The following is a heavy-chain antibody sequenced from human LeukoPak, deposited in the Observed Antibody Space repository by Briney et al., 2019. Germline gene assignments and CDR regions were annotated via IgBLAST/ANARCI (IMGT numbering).Heavy chain of an antibody. CDR1: GFTFSSYS. CDR2: ISSSSSYI. D-gene: IGHD6-13*01. CDR3: ARDLSSYSSSWYIRDAYLDY. J-gene: IGHJ4*02. Sequence: SGGSLRLSCAASGFTFSSYSMNWVRQAPGKGLEWVSSISSSSSYIYYADSVKGRFTISRDNAKNSLYLQMNRLRAEDTAVYYCARDLSSYSSSWYIRDAYLDYWGQGTLVTVSS. V-gene: IGHV3-21*01.